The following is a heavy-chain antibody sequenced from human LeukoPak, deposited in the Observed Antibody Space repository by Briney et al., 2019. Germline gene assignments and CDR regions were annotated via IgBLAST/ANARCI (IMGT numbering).Heavy chain of an antibody. Sequence: PGGSLRLSCAASGFTFSSYAMSWVRQAPGKGLEWVSAISGSGGSTYYADSVKGRFTISRDNSKNPLYLQMNSLRAEDTAVYYCAKDTAVAGAYYFDYWGQGTLVTVSS. CDR1: GFTFSSYA. CDR2: ISGSGGST. D-gene: IGHD6-19*01. V-gene: IGHV3-23*01. J-gene: IGHJ4*02. CDR3: AKDTAVAGAYYFDY.